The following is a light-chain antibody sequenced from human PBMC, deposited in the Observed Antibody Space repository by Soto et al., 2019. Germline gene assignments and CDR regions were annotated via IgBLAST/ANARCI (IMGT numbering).Light chain of an antibody. Sequence: EIVMTQSPATLSVSPGERATLSCRASQSVTSNLAWYQQKPGRAPRLLIYGASTRATGIPARFSGSGSGTEFTLTISNLQSEDFAVYYCQQYGNSLTFGGGTRVEIK. CDR1: QSVTSN. CDR2: GAS. V-gene: IGKV3-15*01. CDR3: QQYGNSLT. J-gene: IGKJ4*01.